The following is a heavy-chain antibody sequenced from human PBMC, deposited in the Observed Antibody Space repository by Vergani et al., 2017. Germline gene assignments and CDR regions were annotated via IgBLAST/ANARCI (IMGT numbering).Heavy chain of an antibody. J-gene: IGHJ6*02. CDR2: IKSTFDRGTT. Sequence: EVQLVESGGGIVKPGGSLRLSCVASGFSFRNAWMNWVRRTPGKGLEWVGRIKSTFDRGTTDYAAAVKGRFTISRDDSKNTLFLQMNGLNTEDISVYYCTTDPRYCGDGSCYWLRDHHYYGMDVWGQGTTVTVSS. D-gene: IGHD2-21*01. CDR1: GFSFRNAW. CDR3: TTDPRYCGDGSCYWLRDHHYYGMDV. V-gene: IGHV3-15*07.